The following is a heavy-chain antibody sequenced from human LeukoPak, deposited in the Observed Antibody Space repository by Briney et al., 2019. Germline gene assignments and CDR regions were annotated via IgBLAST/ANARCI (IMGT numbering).Heavy chain of an antibody. D-gene: IGHD5-18*01. CDR1: GFTFDDYA. V-gene: IGHV3-43*02. CDR2: VSGDGSST. CDR3: VKSGRGYSYGYDYGMDV. J-gene: IGHJ6*02. Sequence: GSLRLSWAASGFTFDDYAMHLVRQAPGKGLEWVSLVSGDGSSTYYADSVKGRFTISRDNSKNSMYLQMNSLRTEDTALYYCVKSGRGYSYGYDYGMDVWGQGTTVTVSS.